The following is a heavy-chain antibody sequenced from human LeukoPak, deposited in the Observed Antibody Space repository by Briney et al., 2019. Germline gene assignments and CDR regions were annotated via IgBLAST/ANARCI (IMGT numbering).Heavy chain of an antibody. D-gene: IGHD6-19*01. CDR2: ISYDGSNK. Sequence: GGSLRLSCAASGFTFSSYAMHWVRQAPGKGLEGVAVISYDGSNKYYADSVKGRFTISRDNSKNTLYLQMNSLRAEDTAVYYCASEGRGLAVAGTFDYWGQGTLVTVSS. CDR3: ASEGRGLAVAGTFDY. V-gene: IGHV3-30-3*01. J-gene: IGHJ4*02. CDR1: GFTFSSYA.